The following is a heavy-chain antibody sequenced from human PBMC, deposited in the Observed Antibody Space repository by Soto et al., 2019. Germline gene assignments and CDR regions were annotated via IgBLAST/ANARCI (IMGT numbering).Heavy chain of an antibody. CDR2: INPNSGGT. J-gene: IGHJ6*02. Sequence: QVQLVQSGAEVKKPGASVKVSCKASGYTFTGYYMHWVRQAPGQGLEWMGWINPNSGGTNYAQKFQVWVTMTRDTSISTAYMELSRLRSDDTAVYYCARGSTYDFWSGYYPSDYYYYGMDVWGQGTTVTVSS. CDR3: ARGSTYDFWSGYYPSDYYYYGMDV. CDR1: GYTFTGYY. D-gene: IGHD3-3*01. V-gene: IGHV1-2*04.